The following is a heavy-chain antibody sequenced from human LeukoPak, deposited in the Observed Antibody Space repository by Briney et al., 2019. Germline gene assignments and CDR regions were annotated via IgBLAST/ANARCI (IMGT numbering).Heavy chain of an antibody. CDR2: IYPADSDT. CDR1: GYSFTTHW. Sequence: GESLKISCKGSGYSFTTHWIAWVRQMPVKGLEWMGIIYPADSDTRYSPSFQGQVTISADKSISTAYLQWSSLKSSDTAIYYCARQEGAHGVCGVWGQGTLVTVSS. D-gene: IGHD2-8*01. J-gene: IGHJ3*01. V-gene: IGHV5-51*01. CDR3: ARQEGAHGVCGV.